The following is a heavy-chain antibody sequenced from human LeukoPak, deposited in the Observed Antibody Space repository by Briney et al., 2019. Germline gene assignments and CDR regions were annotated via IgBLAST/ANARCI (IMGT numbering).Heavy chain of an antibody. CDR1: GYSISNGYY. J-gene: IGHJ4*02. CDR3: ARDSDILTGYSLGYFDY. CDR2: IYYSGST. D-gene: IGHD3-9*01. Sequence: SETLSLTCTVSGYSISNGYYWDWIRQPPGKGLEWIGYIYYSGSTNYNPSLKSRVTISVDTSKNQFSLKLSSVTAADTAVYYCARDSDILTGYSLGYFDYWGQGTLVTVSS. V-gene: IGHV4-61*01.